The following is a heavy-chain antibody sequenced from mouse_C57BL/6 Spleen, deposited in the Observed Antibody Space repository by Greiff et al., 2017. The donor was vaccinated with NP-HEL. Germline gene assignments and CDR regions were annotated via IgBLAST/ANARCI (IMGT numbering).Heavy chain of an antibody. J-gene: IGHJ2*01. D-gene: IGHD2-5*01. Sequence: QVQLKESGPELVKPGASVKISCKASGYAFSSSWMNWVKQRPGKGLEWIGRIYPGDGDTKYNGKFKGKATLTADKSSSTAYMQRSSLTSEYSAVYFCARGGYSNSGNDYWGQGTTLTVSS. CDR1: GYAFSSSW. CDR2: IYPGDGDT. CDR3: ARGGYSNSGNDY. V-gene: IGHV1-82*01.